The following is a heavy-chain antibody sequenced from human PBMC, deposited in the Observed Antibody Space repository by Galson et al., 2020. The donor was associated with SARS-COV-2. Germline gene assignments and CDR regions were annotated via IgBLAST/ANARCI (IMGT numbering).Heavy chain of an antibody. J-gene: IGHJ6*02. CDR2: LHYSANT. CDR1: GGSLNNFY. Sequence: SETLSLTCTVSGGSLNNFYWSWIRQSPGKGLEWIGSLHYSANTNYNPSLKSRVTISVDTSKNHFSLRLSSVTAADTAVYYCARGLLEVYYYGMDLWGQGITVNVSS. V-gene: IGHV4-59*01. CDR3: ARGLLEVYYYGMDL.